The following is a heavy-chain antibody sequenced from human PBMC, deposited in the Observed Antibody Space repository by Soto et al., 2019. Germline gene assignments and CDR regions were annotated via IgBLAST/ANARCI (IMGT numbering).Heavy chain of an antibody. CDR1: GFAFSSHP. D-gene: IGHD6-6*01. V-gene: IGHV3-23*01. CDR3: ARRAFGSSRSFDI. J-gene: IGHJ3*02. Sequence: GSLRLSCAASGFAFSSHPMSWVRQAPERGLEWVSGISDSGGLTYNADSVKGRFTISRDNSKNTLYLQMNSLRAEDTALYYCARRAFGSSRSFDIWGQGTMVTVPS. CDR2: ISDSGGLT.